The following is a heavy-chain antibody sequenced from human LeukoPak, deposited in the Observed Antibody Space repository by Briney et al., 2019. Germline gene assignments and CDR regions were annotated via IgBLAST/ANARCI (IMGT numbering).Heavy chain of an antibody. V-gene: IGHV3-66*01. CDR3: ARNRGSGITIFGVVPVGPYYFDY. Sequence: GGSLRLSCAASGFTVSSNYMSWVRQAPGNGLEWVSVIYSGGCTYYADSVKGRFTISRDNSKNTLYLQMNSLRAEDTAVYYCARNRGSGITIFGVVPVGPYYFDYWGQGTLVTVSS. J-gene: IGHJ4*02. CDR1: GFTVSSNY. CDR2: IYSGGCT. D-gene: IGHD3-3*01.